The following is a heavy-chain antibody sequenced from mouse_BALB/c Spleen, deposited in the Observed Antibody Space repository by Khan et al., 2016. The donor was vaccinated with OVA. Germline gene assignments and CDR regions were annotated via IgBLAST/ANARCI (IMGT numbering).Heavy chain of an antibody. Sequence: EVQLQQSGPELVKPGASVKISCKASGYSFTGYFMNWVMQSHGKSLEWIGRINPHIGETFYNQKFKGKATLTVDESSSTAHMALRSLASEDSAVYYCARKNGSDFDYWGQGTTLTVSS. J-gene: IGHJ2*01. CDR3: ARKNGSDFDY. CDR2: INPHIGET. V-gene: IGHV1-20*02. D-gene: IGHD1-1*01. CDR1: GYSFTGYF.